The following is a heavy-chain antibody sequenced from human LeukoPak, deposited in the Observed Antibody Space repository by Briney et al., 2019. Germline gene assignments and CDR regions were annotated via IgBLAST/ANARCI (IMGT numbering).Heavy chain of an antibody. D-gene: IGHD5-12*01. CDR2: IYYSGST. CDR1: GGSISSYY. Sequence: PETLSLTCTVSGGSISSYYWSWIRQPPGKGLEWIGYIYYSGSTNYNPSLKSRVTISVDTSKNQFSLKLSSVTAADTAVHYCARGRDIVATTDFDYWGQGTLVTVSS. CDR3: ARGRDIVATTDFDY. V-gene: IGHV4-59*01. J-gene: IGHJ4*02.